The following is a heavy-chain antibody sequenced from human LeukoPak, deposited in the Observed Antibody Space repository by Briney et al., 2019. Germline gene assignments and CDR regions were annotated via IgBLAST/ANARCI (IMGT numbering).Heavy chain of an antibody. CDR1: GGSISSYY. CDR3: ARMPLFILSYSGSYLFGWFDP. J-gene: IGHJ5*02. Sequence: SETLSLTCTVSGGSISSYYWSWIRQPAGKGLEWIGRIYTSGSTNYNPSLKSRVTISVDTSKNQFSLKLSSVTAADTAVYYCARMPLFILSYSGSYLFGWFDPWGQGTLVTVSS. CDR2: IYTSGST. D-gene: IGHD1-26*01. V-gene: IGHV4-4*07.